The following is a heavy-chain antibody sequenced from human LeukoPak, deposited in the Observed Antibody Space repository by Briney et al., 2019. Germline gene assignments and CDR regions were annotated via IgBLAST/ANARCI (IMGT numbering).Heavy chain of an antibody. CDR1: GFTFSSYG. CDR3: AKEDRGYCSGGNCPLDY. D-gene: IGHD2-15*01. CDR2: IAYDGIKK. Sequence: GGSLRLSCAASGFTFSSYGIHWVRQAPGKGLEWVAVIAYDGIKKYYADSVKGRFTISRDNSKNTLYLQMNSLRVEDTAVYYCAKEDRGYCSGGNCPLDYWGQGTLVTVSS. V-gene: IGHV3-30*18. J-gene: IGHJ4*02.